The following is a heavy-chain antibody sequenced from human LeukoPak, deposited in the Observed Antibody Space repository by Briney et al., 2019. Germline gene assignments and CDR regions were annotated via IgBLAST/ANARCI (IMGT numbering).Heavy chain of an antibody. J-gene: IGHJ4*02. Sequence: SETLSLTCTVSVGSVRRGSYYWGWTRPPPGKGLEWIGYIFYSGSTNYNPSLKSRVTISVDTSKNQFSLKLSSVTAADTAVYYCARDLLFGELGYWGQGTPVTVSS. V-gene: IGHV4-61*01. CDR1: VGSVRRGSYY. CDR3: ARDLLFGELGY. CDR2: IFYSGST. D-gene: IGHD3-16*01.